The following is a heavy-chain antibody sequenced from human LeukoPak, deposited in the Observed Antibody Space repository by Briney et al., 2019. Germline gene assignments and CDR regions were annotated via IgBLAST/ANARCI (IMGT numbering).Heavy chain of an antibody. J-gene: IGHJ5*02. D-gene: IGHD3-22*01. Sequence: SETLSLTCTVSGGSISSSSYYWGWIRQPPGKGLEWIGSIYYSGSTYYNPSLKSRVTISVDTSKNQFSLKLSSVTAADTAVCYCARLSYDSSGYSWFDPWGQGTLVTVSS. V-gene: IGHV4-39*01. CDR2: IYYSGST. CDR3: ARLSYDSSGYSWFDP. CDR1: GGSISSSSYY.